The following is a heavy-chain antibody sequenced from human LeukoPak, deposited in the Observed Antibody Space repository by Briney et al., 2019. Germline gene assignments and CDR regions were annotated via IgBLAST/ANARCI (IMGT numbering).Heavy chain of an antibody. V-gene: IGHV3-30*18. J-gene: IGHJ4*02. CDR1: GFTFSSYG. D-gene: IGHD3-22*01. CDR2: ISYDGSNK. CDR3: AKDSSGYYSGLYY. Sequence: PGGSLRLSCAASGFTFSSYGMHWVRQAPGKGLEWVAVISYDGSNKYYADSVKGRFTISRDNSKNTLYLQTNSLRAEDTAVYYCAKDSSGYYSGLYYWGQGTLVTVSS.